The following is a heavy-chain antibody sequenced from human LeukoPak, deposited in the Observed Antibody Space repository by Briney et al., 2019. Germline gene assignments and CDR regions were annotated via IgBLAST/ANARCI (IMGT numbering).Heavy chain of an antibody. V-gene: IGHV4-34*01. CDR2: INHSGST. D-gene: IGHD6-13*01. J-gene: IGHJ5*02. Sequence: SETLSLTCAVYGGSFSGYYWSWIRQPPGKGLEWIGEINHSGSTNYNPSLKSRVTRSVDTSKNQFSLKLSSVTAADTAVYYCARHIIGGWAAAGPRDNWFDPWGQGTLVTVSS. CDR3: ARHIIGGWAAAGPRDNWFDP. CDR1: GGSFSGYY.